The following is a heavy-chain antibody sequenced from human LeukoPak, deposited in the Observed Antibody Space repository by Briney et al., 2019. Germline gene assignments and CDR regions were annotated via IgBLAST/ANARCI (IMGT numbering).Heavy chain of an antibody. J-gene: IGHJ4*02. D-gene: IGHD6-13*01. V-gene: IGHV3-30*02. CDR2: IWYGGSNE. CDR1: GFTFSIYG. CDR3: AKARYSSSWALGY. Sequence: GGSLRLSCAASGFTFSIYGMHWVRQAPGKGLEWVAVIWYGGSNEYYADSVKGRFTISRDNSKNTLYLQMNSLRTEDTAVYYCAKARYSSSWALGYWGQGTLVTVSS.